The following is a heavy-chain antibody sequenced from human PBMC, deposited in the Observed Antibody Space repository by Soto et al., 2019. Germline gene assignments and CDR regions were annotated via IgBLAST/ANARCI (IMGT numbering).Heavy chain of an antibody. Sequence: EVQLVESGGGLVQPGGSLRLSCAASEFTFSSLGMNWVRQAPGKGPEWVSYISSSSSTIYYADSVKGRFTISRDHAKNSLYLQMNSLRDEDTAVYYCARKKVGSWAFDYWGQGTLVTVSS. D-gene: IGHD6-13*01. CDR1: EFTFSSLG. J-gene: IGHJ4*02. V-gene: IGHV3-48*02. CDR2: ISSSSSTI. CDR3: ARKKVGSWAFDY.